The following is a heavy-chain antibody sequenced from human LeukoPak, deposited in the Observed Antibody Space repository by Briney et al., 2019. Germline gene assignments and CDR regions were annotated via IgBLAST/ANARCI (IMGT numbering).Heavy chain of an antibody. CDR1: GGSISSYY. Sequence: SETLSLTCTVSGGSISSYYWSWIRQPPGKGLEWIGYIYYSGTTNYNPSLKSRVTIAVDTSKNQFSLKLSSVTAADTAVYYCARDPHSGAFDYWGQGTLVTVSS. J-gene: IGHJ4*02. V-gene: IGHV4-59*12. D-gene: IGHD2-15*01. CDR3: ARDPHSGAFDY. CDR2: IYYSGTT.